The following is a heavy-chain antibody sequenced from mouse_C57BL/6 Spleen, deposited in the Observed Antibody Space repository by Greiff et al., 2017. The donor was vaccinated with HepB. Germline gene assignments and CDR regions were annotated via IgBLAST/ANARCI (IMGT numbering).Heavy chain of an antibody. V-gene: IGHV1-82*01. CDR1: GYAFSSSW. D-gene: IGHD1-1*01. J-gene: IGHJ1*03. CDR2: MYPGDGDT. Sequence: VQVVESGPELVKPGASVKISCKASGYAFSSSWMNWVKQRPGKGLEWIGRMYPGDGDTNYNGKFKGKATLTADKSSSTAYIQLSSLTSEDSAVYFCARGTTVKGQYFDVWGTGTTVTVSS. CDR3: ARGTTVKGQYFDV.